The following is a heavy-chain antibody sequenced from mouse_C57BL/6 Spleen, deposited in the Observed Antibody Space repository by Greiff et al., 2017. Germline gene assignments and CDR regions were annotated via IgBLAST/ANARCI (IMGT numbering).Heavy chain of an antibody. CDR2: IDPETGGT. CDR1: GYTFTDYE. D-gene: IGHD1-1*01. V-gene: IGHV1-15*01. CDR3: TKEDYYGSSYYWYFDV. Sequence: VQLQQSGAELVRPGASVTLSCKASGYTFTDYEMHWVKQTPVHGLEWIGAIDPETGGTAYNQKFKGKAILTADKSSSTAYMELRSLTSEDSAVYYGTKEDYYGSSYYWYFDVGGTGTTVTVSS. J-gene: IGHJ1*03.